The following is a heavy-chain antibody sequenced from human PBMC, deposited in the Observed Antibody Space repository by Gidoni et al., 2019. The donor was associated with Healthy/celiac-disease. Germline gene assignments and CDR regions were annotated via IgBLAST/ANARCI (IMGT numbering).Heavy chain of an antibody. CDR2: IIPIFGTA. CDR1: VGTFSSYA. J-gene: IGHJ6*02. CDR3: ATCRAPLPDLEPYDYYYYYYGMDV. Sequence: QVQLVQSGAEVKKPGSSVKVSCKASVGTFSSYAISWVRQAPGQGLEWLGGIIPIFGTASYAQKFQGRVTITADKSTSTAYMELSSLRSEDTAVYYCATCRAPLPDLEPYDYYYYYYGMDVWGQGTTVTVSS. V-gene: IGHV1-69*06. D-gene: IGHD1-1*01.